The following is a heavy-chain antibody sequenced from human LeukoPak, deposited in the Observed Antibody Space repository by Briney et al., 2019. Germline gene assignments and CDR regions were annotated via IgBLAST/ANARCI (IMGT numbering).Heavy chain of an antibody. Sequence: GGSLRLSCAASGFTFSADSMNWVRQAPGKGLEWVSYISSSGSNIYYADSVKGRFTISRDNAKNSLYLQMNSLRAEDTAVYYCARPWGPYYGSGSYYYWGQGTLVTVSS. D-gene: IGHD3-10*01. J-gene: IGHJ4*02. CDR2: ISSSGSNI. V-gene: IGHV3-48*04. CDR1: GFTFSADS. CDR3: ARPWGPYYGSGSYYY.